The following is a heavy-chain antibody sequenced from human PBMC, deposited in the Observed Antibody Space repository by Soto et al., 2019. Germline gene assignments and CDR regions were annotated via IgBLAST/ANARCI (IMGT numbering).Heavy chain of an antibody. CDR1: AYTFTSYG. D-gene: IGHD6-13*01. J-gene: IGHJ4*02. CDR2: ISAYNGNT. CDR3: ARDDVAAAGTYFDY. V-gene: IGHV1-18*01. Sequence: ASVKVSCKTSAYTFTSYGISWVLQAPGQGLEWMGWISAYNGNTNYAQKLQGRVTMTTDTSTSTAYMELRSLRSDDTAVYYCARDDVAAAGTYFDYWGQGTLVTVSS.